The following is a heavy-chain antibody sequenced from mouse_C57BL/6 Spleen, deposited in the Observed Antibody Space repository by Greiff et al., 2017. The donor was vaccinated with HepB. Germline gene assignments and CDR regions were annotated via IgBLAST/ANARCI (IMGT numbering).Heavy chain of an antibody. CDR3: ARWDYDDGGAWFAY. D-gene: IGHD2-4*01. CDR2: IDPNSGGT. J-gene: IGHJ3*01. CDR1: GYTFTSYW. Sequence: QVQLKESGAELVKPGASVKLSCKASGYTFTSYWMHWVKQRPGRGLEWIGRIDPNSGGTKYNEKFKSKATLTVDKPSSTAYMQLSSLTSEDSAVYYCARWDYDDGGAWFAYWGQGTLVTVSA. V-gene: IGHV1-72*01.